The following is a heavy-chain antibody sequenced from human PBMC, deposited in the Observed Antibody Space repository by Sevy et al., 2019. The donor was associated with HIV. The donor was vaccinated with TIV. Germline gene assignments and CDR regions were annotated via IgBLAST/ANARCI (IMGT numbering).Heavy chain of an antibody. CDR1: GFTFSTYG. J-gene: IGHJ4*02. CDR3: AKGPRPMITFGGVADF. Sequence: GGSLRLSCATSGFTFSTYGMHWVRQAPVKGLEWVAFIRNDGSRRYYTDSVRGRFTISRDNSRNTLYLQMNRLRTEDTALYYCAKGPRPMITFGGVADFWGQGTLVTVSS. D-gene: IGHD3-16*01. CDR2: IRNDGSRR. V-gene: IGHV3-30*02.